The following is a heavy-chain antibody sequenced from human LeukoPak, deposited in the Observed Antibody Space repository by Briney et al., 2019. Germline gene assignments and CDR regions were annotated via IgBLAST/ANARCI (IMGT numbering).Heavy chain of an antibody. CDR1: GFTFSSYA. CDR2: ISGSGGST. D-gene: IGHD2-2*01. J-gene: IGHJ5*02. CDR3: AKLLLEYCSSTSCVRFDP. V-gene: IGHV3-23*01. Sequence: GGSLRLSCAASGFTFSSYAMSWVRQAPGKGLEWVSAISGSGGSTYYADSVKGRFTISRDNSKNTLYLQMNSLRAEDTAVYYCAKLLLEYCSSTSCVRFDPWGQGTLVTVSS.